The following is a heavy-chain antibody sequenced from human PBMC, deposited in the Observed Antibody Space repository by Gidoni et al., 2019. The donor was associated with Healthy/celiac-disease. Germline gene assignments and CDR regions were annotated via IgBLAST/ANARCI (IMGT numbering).Heavy chain of an antibody. V-gene: IGHV3-7*01. J-gene: IGHJ4*02. CDR1: GFTLSSYW. D-gene: IGHD4-17*01. CDR3: ARASPLYGDYYFDY. CDR2: IKQDGSEK. Sequence: EVQLVESGGGLVQPGGSLRVSVAASGFTLSSYWMSWVRQAPGKGLEWVANIKQDGSEKYYVDSVKGRFTISRDNAKNSLYLQMNSLRAEDTAVYYCARASPLYGDYYFDYWGQGTLVTVSS.